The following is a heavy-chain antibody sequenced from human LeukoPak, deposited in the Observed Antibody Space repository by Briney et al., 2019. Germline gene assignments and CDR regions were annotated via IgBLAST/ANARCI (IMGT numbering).Heavy chain of an antibody. CDR3: SRDATGDH. CDR1: GFTFSDHY. Sequence: GGSLRLSCAVSGFTFSDHYMDWVRQAPGKGLEWVGRSRNRAKSYTTDYAASVKGRFTISRDDSKSTLYLQMNSLETEDTAVYYCSRDATGDHWGQGTLISVSS. J-gene: IGHJ4*02. V-gene: IGHV3-72*01. CDR2: SRNRAKSYTT.